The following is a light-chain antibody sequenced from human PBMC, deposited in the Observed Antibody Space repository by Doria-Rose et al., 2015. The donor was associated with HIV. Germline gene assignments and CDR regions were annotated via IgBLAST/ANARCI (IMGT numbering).Light chain of an antibody. CDR3: QQYDDLPYA. CDR1: QDISNY. Sequence: DIRVTQSASSLSASVGDRLTITCQASQDISNYLNWYQQKPGKAPKLLIYDASNLERGVPSRFSGSGSGTDFTFTISSLRPEDIATYYCQQYDDLPYAFGQGTNLKIK. J-gene: IGKJ2*01. CDR2: DAS. V-gene: IGKV1-33*01.